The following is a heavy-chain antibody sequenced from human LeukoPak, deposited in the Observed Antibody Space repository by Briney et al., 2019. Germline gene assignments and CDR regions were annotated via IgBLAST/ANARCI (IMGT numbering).Heavy chain of an antibody. J-gene: IGHJ6*03. CDR3: AREPYDYDFWRYYYMDV. Sequence: SETLSLTCTVSGGSISSGGYYWSWIRQPPGKGLEWIGEINHSGSTNYNPSLKSRVTISVDTSKNQFSLKLSSVTAADTAVYYCAREPYDYDFWRYYYMDVWGKGTTVTVSS. D-gene: IGHD3-3*01. V-gene: IGHV4-39*07. CDR1: GGSISSGGYY. CDR2: INHSGST.